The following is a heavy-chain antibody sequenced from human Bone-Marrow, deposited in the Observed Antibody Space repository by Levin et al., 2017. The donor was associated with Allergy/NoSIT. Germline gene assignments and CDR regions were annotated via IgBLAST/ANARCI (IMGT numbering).Heavy chain of an antibody. CDR3: ASSDVGVVPSAIYYYGMDF. Sequence: PGESLKISCAASRFIFRDHYIDWVRQAPGKGLEWVGRTRNKANSYTTEYAASVKGRFTISRDDSKNSVFLQMNSLNSDDTAVYYCASSDVGVVPSAIYYYGMDFWGQGTTVTVSS. J-gene: IGHJ6*02. D-gene: IGHD2-2*01. CDR1: RFIFRDHY. V-gene: IGHV3-72*01. CDR2: TRNKANSYTT.